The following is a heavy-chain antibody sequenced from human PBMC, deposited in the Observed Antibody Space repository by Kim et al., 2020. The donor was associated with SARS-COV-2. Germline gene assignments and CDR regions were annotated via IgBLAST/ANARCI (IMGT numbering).Heavy chain of an antibody. CDR3: ATGRSGCYPLGYYYMDV. CDR1: GFTVSSSY. J-gene: IGHJ6*03. Sequence: GGSLRLSCAASGFTVSSSYMSWVRQAPGKGPEWVSVIYSGGNTYYTDSVRVRFTISRDDSKNTVHLQMNRLRGEDTAVYYCATGRSGCYPLGYYYMDVWGKGTTVTVSS. V-gene: IGHV3-66*01. CDR2: IYSGGNT. D-gene: IGHD1-26*01.